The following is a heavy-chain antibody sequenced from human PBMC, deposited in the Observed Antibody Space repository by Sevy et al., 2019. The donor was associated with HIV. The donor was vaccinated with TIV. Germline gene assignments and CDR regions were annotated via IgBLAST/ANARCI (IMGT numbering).Heavy chain of an antibody. J-gene: IGHJ4*02. D-gene: IGHD2-8*01. V-gene: IGHV3-23*01. Sequence: GGSLRLSCAASGFAFYDYSMSWIRQAPGKGLEWVATLSFGCGKINYADSVKGRFTISRDNSKNSFYLQMDNLRVADTALYYCAREGCTRPNDYWDQGTRVTVSS. CDR2: LSFGCGKI. CDR3: AREGCTRPNDY. CDR1: GFAFYDYS.